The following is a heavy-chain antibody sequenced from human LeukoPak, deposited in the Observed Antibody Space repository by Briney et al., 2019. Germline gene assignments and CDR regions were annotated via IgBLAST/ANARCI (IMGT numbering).Heavy chain of an antibody. V-gene: IGHV1-69*05. D-gene: IGHD3-22*01. J-gene: IGHJ4*02. CDR3: AGRSYSGYDPYYFDY. CDR2: IIPIFGTA. Sequence: VAPVKVSCKASGGTFSSYAISWVRQAPGQGLEWMGGIIPIFGTANYAQKFQGRVTITTDESTSTAYMELSSLRSEDTAVYYCAGRSYSGYDPYYFDYWGQGTLVTVSS. CDR1: GGTFSSYA.